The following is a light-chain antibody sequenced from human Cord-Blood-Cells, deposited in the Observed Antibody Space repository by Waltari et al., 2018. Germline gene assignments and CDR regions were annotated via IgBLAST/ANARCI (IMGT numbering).Light chain of an antibody. CDR2: KDS. CDR1: ALPKQY. CDR3: QSADSSGTVV. Sequence: SYELTQPPSVSVSPGQTARITCSGDALPKQYAYWYQQKPGQAPVLVICKDSERPSGIPERFSGSSSGTTVTLTISGVQAEDEADYYCQSADSSGTVVFGGGTKLTVL. V-gene: IGLV3-25*03. J-gene: IGLJ2*01.